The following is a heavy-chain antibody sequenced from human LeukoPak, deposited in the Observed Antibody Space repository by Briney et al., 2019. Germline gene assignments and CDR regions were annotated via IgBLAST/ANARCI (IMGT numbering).Heavy chain of an antibody. CDR3: ARGGTVTTYAFDI. CDR2: IYPGDYDT. D-gene: IGHD4-17*01. Sequence: GESLKISCKGSGYSFTSYWIGWVRQMPGKGLEWIGIIYPGDYDTRYSPSFQGQVTISADKSIRTAYLQWSSLKASDTAMYYCARGGTVTTYAFDIWGQGTMVTVSS. V-gene: IGHV5-51*01. CDR1: GYSFTSYW. J-gene: IGHJ3*02.